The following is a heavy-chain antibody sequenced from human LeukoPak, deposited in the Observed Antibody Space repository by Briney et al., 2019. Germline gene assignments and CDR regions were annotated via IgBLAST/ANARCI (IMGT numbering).Heavy chain of an antibody. CDR2: IYYSGST. D-gene: IGHD1-26*01. CDR1: GASITSYY. V-gene: IGHV4-59*08. Sequence: SETLSLTCTVSGASITSYYWSWIRQPPGKGLEWIGYIYYSGSTTYKPSLKSRVTISVDTSKNQFSLKLSSVTAADTAVYYCAILSIVGATNFDYWGQGTLVTVSS. CDR3: AILSIVGATNFDY. J-gene: IGHJ4*02.